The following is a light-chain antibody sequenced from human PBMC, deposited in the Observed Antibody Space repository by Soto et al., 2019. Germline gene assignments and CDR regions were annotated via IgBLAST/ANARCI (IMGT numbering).Light chain of an antibody. J-gene: IGLJ3*02. Sequence: QSALTQPRSVSGSPGQSVTISCTGTSSDVGDYNDVSWYQQYPGKAPKLVIYDVSKRPSGVPDRFSGSKSGNTASLTISGLQAEDEADYYCCSFAGSYTVWVFGGGTQLTVL. CDR3: CSFAGSYTVWV. CDR1: SSDVGDYND. V-gene: IGLV2-11*01. CDR2: DVS.